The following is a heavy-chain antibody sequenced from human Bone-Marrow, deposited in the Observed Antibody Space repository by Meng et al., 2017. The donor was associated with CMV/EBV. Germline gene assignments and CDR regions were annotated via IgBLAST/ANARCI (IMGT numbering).Heavy chain of an antibody. D-gene: IGHD6-13*01. V-gene: IGHV3-20*04. CDR3: ARDYGTRSSWGGLDY. CDR1: GFTFDDYG. CDR2: INWNGGST. Sequence: GGSLRLSCAASGFTFDDYGMSWVRQAPGKGLEWVSGINWNGGSTGYADSVKGRFTISRDNAKNSLYLQMNSLRAEDTAVYYCARDYGTRSSWGGLDYWGQGTPVTVPS. J-gene: IGHJ4*02.